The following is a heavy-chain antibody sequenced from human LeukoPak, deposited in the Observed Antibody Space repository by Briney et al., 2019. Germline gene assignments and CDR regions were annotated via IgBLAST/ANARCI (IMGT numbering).Heavy chain of an antibody. D-gene: IGHD2-2*02. V-gene: IGHV3-23*01. Sequence: GGSLRLSCAASGLTFSNCAMSWVRQAPGKGLEWVSMITGSGGRTFYADSVKGRFTISRDNSRDTLYLQMSSLRADDAAVYYCAKMKGPGLYLHYSMDVWGKGTTVTVSS. CDR2: ITGSGGRT. CDR3: AKMKGPGLYLHYSMDV. J-gene: IGHJ6*03. CDR1: GLTFSNCA.